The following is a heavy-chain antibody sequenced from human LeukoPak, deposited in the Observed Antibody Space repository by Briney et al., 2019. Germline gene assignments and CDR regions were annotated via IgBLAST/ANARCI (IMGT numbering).Heavy chain of an antibody. CDR1: EYTFTGYY. CDR2: INPNSGGT. Sequence: ASVKVSCKASEYTFTGYYMHWVRQAPGQGLEWMGWINPNSGGTNYAQKFQGRVTMTRDTSISTAYMELSRLRSDDTAVYYCARDPMVRGVIGAFDIWGQGTMVTVSS. D-gene: IGHD3-10*01. J-gene: IGHJ3*02. CDR3: ARDPMVRGVIGAFDI. V-gene: IGHV1-2*02.